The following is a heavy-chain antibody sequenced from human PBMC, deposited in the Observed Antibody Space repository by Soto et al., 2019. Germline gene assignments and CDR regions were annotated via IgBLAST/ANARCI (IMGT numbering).Heavy chain of an antibody. CDR1: VFTFISYS. CDR3: ATYCSSTSCYDASLGMDV. CDR2: ISSSSSTI. Sequence: PGGSLRHSCAASVFTFISYSMNWVRQAPGKGLEWVSYISSSSSTIYYADSVKGRFTISRDNAKNSLYLQMNSLRDEDTAVYYCATYCSSTSCYDASLGMDVWGQGTTVTVSS. J-gene: IGHJ6*02. V-gene: IGHV3-48*02. D-gene: IGHD2-2*01.